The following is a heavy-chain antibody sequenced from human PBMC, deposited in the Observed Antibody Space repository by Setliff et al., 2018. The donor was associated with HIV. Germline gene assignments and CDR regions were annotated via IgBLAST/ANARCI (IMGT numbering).Heavy chain of an antibody. Sequence: SETLSLTCAVSGGSMRSSGYSWTWIRQAPGKGLEWVGEVNHKGVANYSPSLMRRATISADTSKNQFSLRLSSVTAADTALYFWTRAQIAAPRPFDYWGQGTLVTVSS. CDR2: VNHKGVA. D-gene: IGHD2-21*01. J-gene: IGHJ4*02. CDR3: TRAQIAAPRPFDY. V-gene: IGHV4-30-2*03. CDR1: GGSMRSSGYS.